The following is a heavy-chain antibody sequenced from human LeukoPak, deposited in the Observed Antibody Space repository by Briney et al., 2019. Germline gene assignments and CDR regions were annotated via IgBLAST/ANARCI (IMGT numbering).Heavy chain of an antibody. CDR2: INDSGSS. J-gene: IGHJ4*02. V-gene: IGHV4-38-2*02. CDR3: ARDLRLVGGVYFDY. CDR1: AYSVTSGYC. D-gene: IGHD3-10*01. Sequence: SETLSCTCSGSAYSVTSGYCGGRTREPPGEGLEWIGSINDSGSSYYNPSLKSRITISVATSKDHFSLTLPTATAAATSAYYCARDLRLVGGVYFDYWGRGTLVSVSS.